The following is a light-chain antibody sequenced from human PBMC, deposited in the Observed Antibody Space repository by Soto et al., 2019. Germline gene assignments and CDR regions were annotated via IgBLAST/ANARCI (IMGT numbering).Light chain of an antibody. CDR2: GNS. V-gene: IGLV1-40*01. CDR3: QSYDSSLSGPV. CDR1: SSNIGAGYD. J-gene: IGLJ2*01. Sequence: QSVLTRPPSVSGAPGQRVTISCTGSSSNIGAGYDVHWYQQLPGTAPKLLIYGNSNRPSGVPDRFSGPKSGTSASLAITGLQAEDEADYYCQSYDSSLSGPVFGGGTKLTVL.